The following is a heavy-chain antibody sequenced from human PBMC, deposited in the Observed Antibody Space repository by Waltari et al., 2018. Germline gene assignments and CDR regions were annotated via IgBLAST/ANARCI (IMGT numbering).Heavy chain of an antibody. CDR2: ITPSGYT. CDR3: AREAVRSGNLWYYGLDV. Sequence: EVQLVESGGDLVQPGGSLRLYGAASGFTFSNNDKQWVRQVPGKVLVWVSAITPSGYTFYLGSVKGRFTLSREHATKSLYLPMNSLRAEDTALYYCAREAVRSGNLWYYGLDVWGQGTTLTVSS. V-gene: IGHV3-13*01. J-gene: IGHJ6*02. D-gene: IGHD1-26*01. CDR1: GFTFSNND.